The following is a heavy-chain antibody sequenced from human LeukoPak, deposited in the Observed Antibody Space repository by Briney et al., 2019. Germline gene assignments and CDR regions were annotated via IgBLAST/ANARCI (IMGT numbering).Heavy chain of an antibody. CDR2: TYYRSKWYN. CDR1: GDSVSSNSAA. J-gene: IGHJ5*02. Sequence: SQTLSLTCAISGDSVSSNSAAWNWIRQSPSRGLEWLGRTYYRSKWYNDYAVSVKSRITINPDTSKNQFSLQLNSVTAADTAVYYCARDYCTSTTCPNWFDPWGQGTLVTVSS. V-gene: IGHV6-1*01. D-gene: IGHD2-2*01. CDR3: ARDYCTSTTCPNWFDP.